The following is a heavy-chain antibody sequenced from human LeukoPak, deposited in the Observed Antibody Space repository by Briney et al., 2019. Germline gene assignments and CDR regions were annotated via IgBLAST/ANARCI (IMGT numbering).Heavy chain of an antibody. V-gene: IGHV3-21*01. D-gene: IGHD3-10*01. CDR3: VREGTASIDY. J-gene: IGHJ4*02. Sequence: GGSLRLSCAASGFTFSNFAMTWVRQAPGKGLEWVSSIVGSSSTYYADSLKGRFTISRDNAKNSLYLQMNSLRAEDTAVYYCVREGTASIDYWGRGTLVTVSS. CDR1: GFTFSNFA. CDR2: IVGSSST.